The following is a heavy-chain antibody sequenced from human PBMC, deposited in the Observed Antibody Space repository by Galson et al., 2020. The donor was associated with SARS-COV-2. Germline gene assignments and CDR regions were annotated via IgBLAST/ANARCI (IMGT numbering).Heavy chain of an antibody. Sequence: SQTLSLTCVISGDSVSSDSSAWHWIRQSPSRGLEWLGRTYYRSKWYHDYARSVKSRITISPDTSKNQFSLQLNSVTPEDTAVYYCTRLMSGYRGFDFYWYFEFWGRGTLVTVSS. V-gene: IGHV6-1*01. CDR1: GDSVSSDSSA. D-gene: IGHD5-12*01. J-gene: IGHJ2*01. CDR2: TYYRSKWYH. CDR3: TRLMSGYRGFDFYWYFEF.